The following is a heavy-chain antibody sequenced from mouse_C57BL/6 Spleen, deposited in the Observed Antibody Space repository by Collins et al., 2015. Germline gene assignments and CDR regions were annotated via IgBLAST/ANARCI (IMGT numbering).Heavy chain of an antibody. CDR3: ALYDYDDYFDH. CDR1: GFNIKDYY. CDR2: IDPENGKT. Sequence: EVQLQQSGAELVKPGASVKLSCTASGFNIKDYYLYWVKQRTEQGLEWIGRIDPENGKTKYAPKFQGKATITADTSSNTAYLQLSSLTSEDTAAYYCALYDYDDYFDHWGQGTTLTVSS. J-gene: IGHJ2*01. D-gene: IGHD2-4*01. V-gene: IGHV14-2*01.